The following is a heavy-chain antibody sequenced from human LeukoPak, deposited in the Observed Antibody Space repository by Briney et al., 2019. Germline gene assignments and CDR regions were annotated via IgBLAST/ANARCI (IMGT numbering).Heavy chain of an antibody. Sequence: PGGSLRLPCAASGSNFRDYYMSWLRQAPGKGLEWISHISGTGKTSKYAESVEGRFTISRDNSNHLLYLQMTSLRAEDTAVYFCARQKFGDYNYMDVWGKGTTVTVSS. CDR1: GSNFRDYY. V-gene: IGHV3-11*04. D-gene: IGHD3-10*01. CDR3: ARQKFGDYNYMDV. CDR2: ISGTGKTS. J-gene: IGHJ6*03.